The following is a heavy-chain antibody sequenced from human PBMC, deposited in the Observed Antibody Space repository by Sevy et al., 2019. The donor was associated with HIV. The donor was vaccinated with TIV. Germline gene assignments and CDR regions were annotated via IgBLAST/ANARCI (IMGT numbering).Heavy chain of an antibody. CDR3: ARDRNNYDSTGYPKGVDV. CDR1: GYTFTKYG. CDR2: ISAYNDNT. V-gene: IGHV1-18*01. Sequence: ASVKVSCKASGYTFTKYGISWVRQAPGQGLEWMGWISAYNDNTNYAQKLQGRVTMTTDTSTNTAYMERRSLRSDDTAVYYCARDRNNYDSTGYPKGVDVWGQGTTVTVSS. J-gene: IGHJ6*02. D-gene: IGHD3-22*01.